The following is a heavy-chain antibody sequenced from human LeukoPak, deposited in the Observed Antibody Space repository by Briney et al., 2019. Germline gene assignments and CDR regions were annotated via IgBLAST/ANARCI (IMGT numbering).Heavy chain of an antibody. CDR3: ARDYYNGNPGYYFDY. CDR2: INHSGST. Sequence: SETLSLTCAVYGGSFSDYYRSWIRQPPGKGLEWIGEINHSGSTNYNPSLKSRVTISVDTSKNQFSLKLSSVTAADTAVYYCARDYYNGNPGYYFDYWGQGTLVTVSS. CDR1: GGSFSDYY. V-gene: IGHV4-34*01. D-gene: IGHD4-23*01. J-gene: IGHJ4*02.